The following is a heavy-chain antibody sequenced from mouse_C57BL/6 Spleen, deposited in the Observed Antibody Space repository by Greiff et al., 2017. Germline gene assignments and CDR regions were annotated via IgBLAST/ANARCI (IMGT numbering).Heavy chain of an antibody. D-gene: IGHD1-1*01. CDR3: ARQDYYYGSITRYCDV. J-gene: IGHJ1*03. V-gene: IGHV5-17*01. CDR2: ISSGSSTI. Sequence: EVKLVESGGGLVKPGGSLKLSCAASGFTFSDYGMHWVRQAPEKGLEWVAYISSGSSTIYYADTVKGRFTISRDNAKNTLFLQMTSLRSEDTAMYYCARQDYYYGSITRYCDVWGTGTTVTVSS. CDR1: GFTFSDYG.